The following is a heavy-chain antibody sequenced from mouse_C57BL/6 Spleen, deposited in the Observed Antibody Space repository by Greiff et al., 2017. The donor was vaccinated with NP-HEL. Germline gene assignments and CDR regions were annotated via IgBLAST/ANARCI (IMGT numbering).Heavy chain of an antibody. CDR2: IDPSDSET. CDR1: GYTFTSYW. CDR3: ARFGYYYGSSYAMDY. V-gene: IGHV1-52*01. J-gene: IGHJ4*01. D-gene: IGHD1-1*01. Sequence: VQLQQPGAELVRPGSSVKLSCKASGYTFTSYWMHWVKQRPIQGLEWIGNIDPSDSETHYNQKFKDKATLTVDKSSSTAYMQLSSLTSEDSAVYYCARFGYYYGSSYAMDYWGQGTSVTVSS.